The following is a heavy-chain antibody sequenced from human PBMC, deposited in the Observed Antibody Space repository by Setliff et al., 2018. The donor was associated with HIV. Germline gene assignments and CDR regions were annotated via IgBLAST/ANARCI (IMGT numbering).Heavy chain of an antibody. D-gene: IGHD5-18*01. V-gene: IGHV3-21*04. CDR3: ARPDTAMVLPRRGYYFDY. CDR2: ISSRGGSV. Sequence: GGSLRLSCAASGFTFSTSGMNWVRQAPGKGLEWVSSISSRGGSVYYADSVRGRFTISRDNANNLLYLQMNSLRAEDTAVYYCARPDTAMVLPRRGYYFDYWGQGTLVTVSS. J-gene: IGHJ4*02. CDR1: GFTFSTSG.